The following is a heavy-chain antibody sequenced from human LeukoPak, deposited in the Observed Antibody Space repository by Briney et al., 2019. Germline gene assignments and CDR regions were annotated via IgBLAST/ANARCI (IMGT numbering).Heavy chain of an antibody. Sequence: GGSLRLSCAASGFTFSSYGMHWVRQAPGKGLEWVAVISYDGSNKYYADSVKGRFTISRDNSKNTLYLQMNSLRAEDTAVYYCARNKGYFDYWGQGTLVTVSS. J-gene: IGHJ4*02. V-gene: IGHV3-30*03. CDR1: GFTFSSYG. CDR2: ISYDGSNK. D-gene: IGHD2/OR15-2a*01. CDR3: ARNKGYFDY.